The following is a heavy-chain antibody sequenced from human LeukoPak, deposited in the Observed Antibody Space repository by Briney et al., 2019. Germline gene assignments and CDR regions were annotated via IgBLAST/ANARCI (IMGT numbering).Heavy chain of an antibody. J-gene: IGHJ4*02. CDR1: GFTFSSHA. CDR3: AKIRDIVVVVAATPLNDY. D-gene: IGHD2-15*01. Sequence: GGSLRLSCAASGFTFSSHAMSWVRQAPGKGLEWVSAISGSGGSTYYADSVKGRFTISRDNSKNTLYLQMNSLRAEDTAVYYCAKIRDIVVVVAATPLNDYWGQGTLVTVSS. CDR2: ISGSGGST. V-gene: IGHV3-23*01.